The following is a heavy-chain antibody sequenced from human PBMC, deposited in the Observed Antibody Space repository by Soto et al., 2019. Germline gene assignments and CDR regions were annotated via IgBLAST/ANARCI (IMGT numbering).Heavy chain of an antibody. CDR1: GATFTSST. D-gene: IGHD3-22*01. CDR3: AAISSGYYRVFDY. CDR2: ILVGSGQT. Sequence: GASSEGSCKASGATFTSSTVNWVRQARGQPPEWIGWILVGSGQTNYAQKFQGRVAITRDMSTYTAYLELNSLRSDDTAVYYCAAISSGYYRVFDYWGQGTLVTVSS. V-gene: IGHV1-58*01. J-gene: IGHJ4*02.